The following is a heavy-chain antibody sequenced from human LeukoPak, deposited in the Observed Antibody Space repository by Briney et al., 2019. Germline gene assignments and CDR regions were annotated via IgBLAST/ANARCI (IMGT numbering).Heavy chain of an antibody. D-gene: IGHD6-13*01. CDR3: ARRFRPMAADGGCDP. V-gene: IGHV4-39*01. Sequence: SQTLSLTCTVSGGSISSSSYYWGWIRQPPGKGLEWIGSIYYSGSTYYNPSLKSRVTISVDTSKNQFSLKLSSVTAADTAVYYRARRFRPMAADGGCDPWGQGTLVTVSS. CDR2: IYYSGST. CDR1: GGSISSSSYY. J-gene: IGHJ5*02.